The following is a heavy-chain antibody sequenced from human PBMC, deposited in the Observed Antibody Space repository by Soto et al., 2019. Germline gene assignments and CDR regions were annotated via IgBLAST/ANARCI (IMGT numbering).Heavy chain of an antibody. CDR2: IYYSGST. J-gene: IGHJ2*01. D-gene: IGHD4-17*01. V-gene: IGHV4-59*08. Sequence: SETLSLTCTVSGGSISSYYWSWIRQPPGKGLEWIGYIYYSGSTNYNPSLKSRVTISVDTSKNQFSLKLSSVTAADTAVYYCARRPDYGDYGYWYFDLWGRGTLVTVSS. CDR3: ARRPDYGDYGYWYFDL. CDR1: GGSISSYY.